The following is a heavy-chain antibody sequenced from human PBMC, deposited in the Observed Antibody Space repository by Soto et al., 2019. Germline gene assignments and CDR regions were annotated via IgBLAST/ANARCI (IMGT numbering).Heavy chain of an antibody. D-gene: IGHD4-17*01. J-gene: IGHJ4*02. CDR3: AMRKAMTTRGGFDF. CDR1: GGSISSNW. V-gene: IGHV4-4*02. Sequence: QVQLQESGPGLVKPSETLSLTCDVSGGSISSNWWSWVRQPPGKGLEWIGEIHHSGTANYNPSLKSRVIMSADKSANHMALNLISVAGGDTAVYYCAMRKAMTTRGGFDFWGQWTLVTVSS. CDR2: IHHSGTA.